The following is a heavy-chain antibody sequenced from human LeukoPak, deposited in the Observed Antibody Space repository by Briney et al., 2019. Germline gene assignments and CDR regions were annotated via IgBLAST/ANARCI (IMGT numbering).Heavy chain of an antibody. D-gene: IGHD3-10*01. CDR2: ISGSGDRT. CDR1: EFTFNNYA. J-gene: IGHJ6*02. Sequence: PGGSLRLSCAASEFTFNNYAMSWFRQTPGKGLEWVSAISGSGDRTYYAESVKGRFSISRDNSKNTLYPQMHSLRAEDTAVYYCGKRELWHGSGEDAWGQGTTVTVSS. CDR3: GKRELWHGSGEDA. V-gene: IGHV3-23*01.